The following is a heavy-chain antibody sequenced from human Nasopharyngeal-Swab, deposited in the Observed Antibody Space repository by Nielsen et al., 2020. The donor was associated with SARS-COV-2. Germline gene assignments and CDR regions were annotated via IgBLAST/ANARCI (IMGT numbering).Heavy chain of an antibody. V-gene: IGHV1-2*06. CDR2: INPNSGGT. CDR1: GYTFTGYY. J-gene: IGHJ5*02. CDR3: ARVLYSSGGWFDP. D-gene: IGHD6-19*01. Sequence: ASVKVSCKASGYTFTGYYMPWVRQAPGQGLEWMGRINPNSGGTNYAQKFQGRVTMTRDTSISTAYMELSRLRSDDTAVYYCARVLYSSGGWFDPWGQGTLVSVAS.